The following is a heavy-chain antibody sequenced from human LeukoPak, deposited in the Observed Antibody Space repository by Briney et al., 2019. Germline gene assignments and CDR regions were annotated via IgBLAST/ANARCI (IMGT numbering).Heavy chain of an antibody. CDR1: GASISSGDYY. D-gene: IGHD5-18*01. Sequence: SETLSLTCTVSGASISSGDYYWTWIRRPPGQGLEWIGFISDSGIPYYNPSLKSRLTISLDTSKNQFSLRLYSLTAADTAVYYCARDRGYNYGPFDFWGQGNLVTVSS. J-gene: IGHJ4*02. V-gene: IGHV4-30-4*01. CDR2: ISDSGIP. CDR3: ARDRGYNYGPFDF.